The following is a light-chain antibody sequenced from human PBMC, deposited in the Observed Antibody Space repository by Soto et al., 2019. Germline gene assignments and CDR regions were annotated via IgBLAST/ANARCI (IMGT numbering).Light chain of an antibody. V-gene: IGKV1-39*01. Sequence: DIQMTQSPSSLSASVGDRVTITCRASQSISSYLIWYQQKPGKAPKLRINVDSTLQSGVPSRFSGSGSGTDFTLAISSLQPEDFATYYCQQSSSTPQTFGGGTRVEIK. CDR2: VDS. CDR1: QSISSY. J-gene: IGKJ4*01. CDR3: QQSSSTPQT.